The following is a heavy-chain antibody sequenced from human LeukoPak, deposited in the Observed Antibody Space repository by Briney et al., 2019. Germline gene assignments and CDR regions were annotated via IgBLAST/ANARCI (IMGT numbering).Heavy chain of an antibody. D-gene: IGHD5-24*01. J-gene: IGHJ4*02. CDR3: ARDGYKLPFDY. CDR1: GFTFSSYS. V-gene: IGHV3-21*01. Sequence: GGSLRLSCAASGFTFSSYSMNWVRQAPGKGLEWVSSISSSSSYIYYAASVKGRFTISRDNAKNSLYLQMNSLGAEDTAVYYCARDGYKLPFDYWGQGTLVTVSS. CDR2: ISSSSSYI.